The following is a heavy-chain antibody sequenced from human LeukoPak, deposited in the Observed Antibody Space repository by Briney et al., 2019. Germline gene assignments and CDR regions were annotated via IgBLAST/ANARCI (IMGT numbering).Heavy chain of an antibody. Sequence: PGGSLRLPRAASGFTFSNYGMHWLRPAPGQGLAWVAFIRYDGSNKYYADSVKGRFTISRDNSKNTLYLQMNSLRAEDTDVYYCSLYSMVQSLDYWGQGTLVTVSS. J-gene: IGHJ4*02. V-gene: IGHV3-30*02. CDR2: IRYDGSNK. D-gene: IGHD4/OR15-4a*01. CDR3: SLYSMVQSLDY. CDR1: GFTFSNYG.